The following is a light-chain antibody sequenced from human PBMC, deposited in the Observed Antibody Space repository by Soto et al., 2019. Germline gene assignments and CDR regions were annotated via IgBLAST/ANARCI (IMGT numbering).Light chain of an antibody. V-gene: IGLV2-14*01. Sequence: QSALTQPASVSGSPGQSITISCTGTSSDVGYYNYVSWYQQHPGKAPKLMIYQVNNRPSGVSNRFSGSKSGNTASLTISGLQAEDEADYYCSSYTTSTTVVFGGGTKVTVL. J-gene: IGLJ2*01. CDR1: SSDVGYYNY. CDR2: QVN. CDR3: SSYTTSTTVV.